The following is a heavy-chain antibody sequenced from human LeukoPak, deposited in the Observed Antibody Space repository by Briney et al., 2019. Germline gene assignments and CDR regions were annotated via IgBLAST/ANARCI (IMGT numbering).Heavy chain of an antibody. D-gene: IGHD3-16*01. Sequence: SETLSLTCTVSGDSITSGTYYWGWIRQPPGKGLEWIGSIHYSGRTYYNPSLKSRLTISGDTSKNQFSLKLNSVTAADTAVYYCARGSPYVYWGQGTLVTVSS. CDR1: GDSITSGTYY. CDR3: ARGSPYVY. CDR2: IHYSGRT. V-gene: IGHV4-39*07. J-gene: IGHJ4*02.